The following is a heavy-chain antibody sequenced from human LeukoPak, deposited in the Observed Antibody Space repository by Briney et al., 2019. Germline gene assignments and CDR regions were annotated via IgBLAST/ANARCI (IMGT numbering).Heavy chain of an antibody. V-gene: IGHV4-39*07. D-gene: IGHD4-11*01. CDR3: ARGRPTTLDY. Sequence: SETLSLTCTVSGGTVSSSSYYWSWIRQPPGKGLEWIGEINHSGSTNYNPSLKSRVTISVDTSKNQFSLKLSSVTAADTAVYYCARGRPTTLDYWGQGTLVTVSS. CDR1: GGTVSSSSYY. CDR2: INHSGST. J-gene: IGHJ4*02.